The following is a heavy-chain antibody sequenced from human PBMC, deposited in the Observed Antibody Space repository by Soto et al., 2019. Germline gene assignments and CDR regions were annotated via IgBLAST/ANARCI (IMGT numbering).Heavy chain of an antibody. V-gene: IGHV3-48*02. Sequence: VQLGECGGGLAQPGRSLRLSCEAAGFTFSIYTMNWVRQAPGKGLEWVSYITAASDTIYYADSVKGRFTISRDNAKNSLYLQMNSLRDEDTAVYYCARHYTTSRVGAWFDPWGQGTLVTVSS. J-gene: IGHJ5*02. CDR1: GFTFSIYT. D-gene: IGHD3-3*01. CDR2: ITAASDTI. CDR3: ARHYTTSRVGAWFDP.